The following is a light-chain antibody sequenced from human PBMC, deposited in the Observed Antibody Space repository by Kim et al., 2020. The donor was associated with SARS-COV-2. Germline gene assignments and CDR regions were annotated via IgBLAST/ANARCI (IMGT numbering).Light chain of an antibody. CDR1: SSNIGAGYA. V-gene: IGLV1-40*01. J-gene: IGLJ3*02. CDR3: QSYDRSLSGWV. Sequence: QSVLTQPPSVSGAPGQRVTISCTGSSSNIGAGYAVHWYQQLPGTAPKLLIYGNNNRPSGVPDRFSGSKSGTSASLAITGLQAEDEADYYCQSYDRSLSGWVFGGGTQLTVL. CDR2: GNN.